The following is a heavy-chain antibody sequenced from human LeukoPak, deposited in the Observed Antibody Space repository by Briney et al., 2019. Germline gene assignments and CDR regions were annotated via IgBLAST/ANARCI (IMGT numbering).Heavy chain of an antibody. CDR1: GFTFGDYA. J-gene: IGHJ4*02. V-gene: IGHV3-49*04. D-gene: IGHD2/OR15-2a*01. CDR3: SRDESMFDY. CDR2: IRGKAYGGTT. Sequence: GGSLRLSCTGPGFTFGDYAMSRVRQAPGKGLEWVGFIRGKAYGGTTEYAASVKGRFTISRDDSKSIAYLQMNSLKTEDSAVYYCSRDESMFDYWGQGTLVTVSS.